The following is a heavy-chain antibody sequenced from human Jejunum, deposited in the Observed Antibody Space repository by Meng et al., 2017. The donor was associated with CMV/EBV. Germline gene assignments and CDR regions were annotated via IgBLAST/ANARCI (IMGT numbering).Heavy chain of an antibody. CDR1: GSTFSNSC. V-gene: IGHV3-7*01. CDR3: ASTGPLYGLYFCY. CDR2: TNEDGSDK. D-gene: IGHD2-8*01. Sequence: SGSTFSNSCMVWVRRAPGKGLEWVAKTNEDGSDKYYVDSVKGRFTIFRDNAKNSVYLQMNSLRAEDTAVYYCASTGPLYGLYFCYWGQGTLVTVSS. J-gene: IGHJ4*02.